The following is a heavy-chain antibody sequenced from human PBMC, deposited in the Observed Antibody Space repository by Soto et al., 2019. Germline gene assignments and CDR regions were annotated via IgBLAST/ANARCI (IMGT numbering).Heavy chain of an antibody. V-gene: IGHV1-18*01. CDR3: ARDIVHDSSGYYYLNWFDP. CDR2: ISAYNGNT. CDR1: GYTFTSYG. D-gene: IGHD3-22*01. J-gene: IGHJ5*02. Sequence: EASVKVSCKASGYTFTSYGISWVRQAPGQGLEWMGWISAYNGNTNYAQKLQGRVTMTTDTSTSTAYMELRSLRSDDTAVYYCARDIVHDSSGYYYLNWFDPWGQGTLVTVSS.